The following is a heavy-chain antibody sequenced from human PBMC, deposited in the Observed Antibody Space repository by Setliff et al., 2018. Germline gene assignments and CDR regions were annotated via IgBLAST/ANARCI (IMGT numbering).Heavy chain of an antibody. CDR2: ISNGGVSA. CDR1: GLAFTSYD. D-gene: IGHD4-4*01. CDR3: ATSTITTYYLDY. Sequence: GGFLRLSCVTSGLAFTSYDMTWVRQAPGKGLEWVASISNGGVSADYTDSVKGRFTISRDNSRNTLYLQMKSLRAEDTAIYYCATSTITTYYLDYWGHGTLVTVSS. J-gene: IGHJ4*01. V-gene: IGHV3-23*01.